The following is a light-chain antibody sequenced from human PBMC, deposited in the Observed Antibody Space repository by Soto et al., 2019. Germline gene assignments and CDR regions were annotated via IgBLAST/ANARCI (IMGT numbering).Light chain of an antibody. CDR1: SSNIGSHT. CDR2: TNN. J-gene: IGLJ3*02. Sequence: QSVLTQPPSASGTPGQRVTISCSGGSSNIGSHTVSWYQQLPGTAPNLLMYTNNQRPSGVPDRLSGSKSGNSASLAISWLQSEDEADYYCATRDDSLNGWVFGGGTKLTVL. CDR3: ATRDDSLNGWV. V-gene: IGLV1-44*01.